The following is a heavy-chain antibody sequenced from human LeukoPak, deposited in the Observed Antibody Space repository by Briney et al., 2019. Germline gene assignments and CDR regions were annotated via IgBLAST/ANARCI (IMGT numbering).Heavy chain of an antibody. V-gene: IGHV3-21*01. CDR3: ARDQPRGY. CDR1: GFTFSNAW. J-gene: IGHJ4*02. CDR2: ISSSSSYI. D-gene: IGHD3-10*01. Sequence: GGSLRLSCAASGFTFSNAWMSWVRQAPGKGLEWVSSISSSSSYIYYADSVKGRFTISRDNAKNSLYLQMNSLRAEDTAVYYCARDQPRGYWGQGTLVTVSS.